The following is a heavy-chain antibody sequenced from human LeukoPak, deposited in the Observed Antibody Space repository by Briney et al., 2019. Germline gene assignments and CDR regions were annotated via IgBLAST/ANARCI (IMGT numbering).Heavy chain of an antibody. V-gene: IGHV4-34*01. J-gene: IGHJ4*02. D-gene: IGHD4-17*01. CDR3: ARGQGTVTTH. CDR1: GGFFSGFY. CDR2: INHSGST. Sequence: SQTLSLTSPVYGGFFSGFYSSCIRQLPANGLEWIGEINHSGSTNYNPSLKSRVTISVGTSKNQFSLKLSSVTAADTAVYYCARGQGTVTTHWGQGTLVTVSS.